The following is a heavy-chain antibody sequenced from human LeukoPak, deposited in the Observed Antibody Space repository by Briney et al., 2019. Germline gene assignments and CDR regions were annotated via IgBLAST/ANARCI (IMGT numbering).Heavy chain of an antibody. Sequence: PSETLSLTCTVSGGSISSSTYYWGWIRQPPGKGLEWIGNIYYGGTTYYNPSLKSRVTISIDTSKNQFSLKLSSVTATDTAVYYCARPVPSRLEWFDPWGQGTLVTVSS. V-gene: IGHV4-39*01. D-gene: IGHD1-1*01. CDR3: ARPVPSRLEWFDP. CDR2: IYYGGTT. J-gene: IGHJ5*02. CDR1: GGSISSSTYY.